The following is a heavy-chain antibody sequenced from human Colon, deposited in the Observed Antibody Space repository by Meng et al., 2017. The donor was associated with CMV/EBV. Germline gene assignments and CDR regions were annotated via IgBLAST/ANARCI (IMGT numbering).Heavy chain of an antibody. D-gene: IGHD3-3*01. CDR2: INGDGSST. Sequence: GESLKFSCVASGFTYSNYWMHWVRQTPGKGLVWVSLINGDGSSTRYGDSVKGRFTTSRDNAKNTIYLEMNSLRAEDTGVYFCARDLNFWSGYYDYWGHGTPVTVSS. J-gene: IGHJ4*01. CDR3: ARDLNFWSGYYDY. CDR1: GFTYSNYW. V-gene: IGHV3-74*01.